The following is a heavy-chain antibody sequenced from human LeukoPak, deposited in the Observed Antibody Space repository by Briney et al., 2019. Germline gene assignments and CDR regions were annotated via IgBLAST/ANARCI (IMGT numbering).Heavy chain of an antibody. D-gene: IGHD3-10*01. Sequence: PSETLSLTCAVYIDSFSNYHWNWIRQTPAKGMEWIGEVNESGGTNISPSLRSRVILSVDTSKNQFSLKLISVTAADTAVYYCARLTKNDSGSYRFGKKKRGYMDVWGKGTTVTISS. CDR1: IDSFSNYH. CDR3: ARLTKNDSGSYRFGKKKRGYMDV. CDR2: VNESGGT. J-gene: IGHJ6*03. V-gene: IGHV4-34*01.